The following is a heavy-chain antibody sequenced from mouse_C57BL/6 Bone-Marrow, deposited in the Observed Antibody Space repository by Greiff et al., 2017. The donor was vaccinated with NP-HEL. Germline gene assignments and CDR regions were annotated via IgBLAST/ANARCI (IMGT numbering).Heavy chain of an antibody. V-gene: IGHV7-1*01. CDR1: GFTFSDFY. D-gene: IGHD2-4*01. CDR3: ARADYDGYWYFDV. CDR2: SRNKANDYTT. J-gene: IGHJ1*03. Sequence: EVQLVESGGGLVQSGRSLRLSCATSGFTFSDFYMEWVRQAPGKGLEWIAASRNKANDYTTEYSASVKGRFIVSRDTSQSILYLQMNALRAEDTAIYYCARADYDGYWYFDVWGTGTTVTVSS.